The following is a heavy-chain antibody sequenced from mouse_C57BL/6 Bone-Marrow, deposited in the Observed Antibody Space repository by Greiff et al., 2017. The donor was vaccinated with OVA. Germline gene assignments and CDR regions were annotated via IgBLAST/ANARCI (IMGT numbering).Heavy chain of an antibody. V-gene: IGHV1-64*01. CDR3: ASRRWLLRTFAY. J-gene: IGHJ3*01. CDR1: GYTFTSYW. D-gene: IGHD2-3*01. Sequence: QVQLQQPGAELVKPGASVKLSCKASGYTFTSYWMHWVKQRPGQGLEWIGMIHPNSGSTNYNEKFKSKATLTVDKSSSTAYMQLSSLTSEDSAVYYCASRRWLLRTFAYWGQGTLVTVSA. CDR2: IHPNSGST.